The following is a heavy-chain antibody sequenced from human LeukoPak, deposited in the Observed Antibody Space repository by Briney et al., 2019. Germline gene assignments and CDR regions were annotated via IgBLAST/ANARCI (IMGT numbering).Heavy chain of an antibody. CDR1: GFTFSSYW. V-gene: IGHV3-7*01. CDR3: ARDPPPSYYYDSSGYYEWDY. J-gene: IGHJ4*02. D-gene: IGHD3-22*01. CDR2: IKQDGSEK. Sequence: GWSLRLSCAASGFTFSSYWMSWVRQAPGKGLEWVANIKQDGSEKYYVDSVKGRFTISRDNAKNSLYLQMNSLRAEDTAVYYCARDPPPSYYYDSSGYYEWDYWGQGTLVTVSS.